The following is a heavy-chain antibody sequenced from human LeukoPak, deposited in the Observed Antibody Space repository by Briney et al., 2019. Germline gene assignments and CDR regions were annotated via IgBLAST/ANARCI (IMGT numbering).Heavy chain of an antibody. CDR2: ISYDGSNK. Sequence: GGSLRLSCAVSGFIVSSNYMTWVRQGPGKGLEWVAVISYDGSNKYYADSVKGRFTISRDNSKNTLYLQMSSLSAEDTAVYYCARTTTPHYYGSGSYALGYWGQGTLVTVPS. CDR3: ARTTTPHYYGSGSYALGY. CDR1: GFIVSSNY. D-gene: IGHD3-10*01. V-gene: IGHV3-30-3*01. J-gene: IGHJ4*02.